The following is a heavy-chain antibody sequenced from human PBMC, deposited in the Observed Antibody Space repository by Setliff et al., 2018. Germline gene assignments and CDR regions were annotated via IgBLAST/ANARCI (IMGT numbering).Heavy chain of an antibody. CDR1: GGSFSGYF. J-gene: IGHJ6*03. CDR2: INDRGST. D-gene: IGHD7-27*01. CDR3: ARVLTGEYYYYYYMDV. V-gene: IGHV4-34*01. Sequence: PSETLSLTCAVYGGSFSGYFWSWIRQSPGRGLEWIGEINDRGSTHYNPSLKSRVTISVDTSKNQFSLKLSSVTAADTAVYYCARVLTGEYYYYYYMDVWGKGTTVTVSS.